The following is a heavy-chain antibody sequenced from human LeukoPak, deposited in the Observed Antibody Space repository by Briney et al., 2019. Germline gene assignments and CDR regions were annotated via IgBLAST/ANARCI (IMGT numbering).Heavy chain of an antibody. J-gene: IGHJ4*02. CDR2: IYGGGDT. Sequence: GGSLRLSCAASGFTVNNNYISWVRQAPGKGLECVSIIYGGGDTYYADSVKGRFTISRDNSKNTLYLQMNSLRAEDTAVYYCARDPRGYYDSSGYYSFDYWGQGTLVTVSS. CDR1: GFTVNNNY. CDR3: ARDPRGYYDSSGYYSFDY. V-gene: IGHV3-66*01. D-gene: IGHD3-22*01.